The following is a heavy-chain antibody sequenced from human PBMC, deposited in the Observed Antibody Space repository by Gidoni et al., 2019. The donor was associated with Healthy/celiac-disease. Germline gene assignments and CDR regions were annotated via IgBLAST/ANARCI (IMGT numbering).Heavy chain of an antibody. CDR2: ISGSGGST. V-gene: IGHV3-23*01. D-gene: IGHD3-22*01. CDR1: GFTFSSYA. Sequence: EVQLLESGGGLVQPGGSLRLSCAASGFTFSSYAMSWVRQAPGKGLEWVSAISGSGGSTYYADSVKGRFTISRDNSKNTLYLQMNSLRAEDTAVYYCAKDRECYDSSGYPDYFDYWGQGTLVTVSS. CDR3: AKDRECYDSSGYPDYFDY. J-gene: IGHJ4*02.